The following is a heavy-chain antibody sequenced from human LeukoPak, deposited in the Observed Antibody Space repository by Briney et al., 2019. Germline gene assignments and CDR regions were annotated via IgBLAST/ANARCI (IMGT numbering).Heavy chain of an antibody. J-gene: IGHJ1*01. CDR2: MSRDGTT. V-gene: IGHV4-4*02. Sequence: SETPYLPCSVSGGSISSCTWWTWVRQPPGRGLEWIGEMSRDGTTNYNPSLESRVTVSLDETNNQFSLNLYSVTAADTAVYFCASRWDVTGEPCWGQGTLFTVSS. CDR1: GGSISSCTW. D-gene: IGHD7-27*01. CDR3: ASRWDVTGEPC.